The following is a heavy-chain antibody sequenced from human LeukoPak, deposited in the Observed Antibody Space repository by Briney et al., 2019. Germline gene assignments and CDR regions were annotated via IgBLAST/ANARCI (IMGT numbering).Heavy chain of an antibody. CDR2: ISASTGII. Sequence: GGSLRLSCAASGFTFSSYSMNWVRQAPGKGLEWVSYISASTGIIYYADSVKGRFTISRDDAKNSLYLQMNSLRAEDTAVYYCAGGLSPRTIDYWGQGTLVTVSS. V-gene: IGHV3-48*01. D-gene: IGHD2/OR15-2a*01. CDR1: GFTFSSYS. J-gene: IGHJ4*02. CDR3: AGGLSPRTIDY.